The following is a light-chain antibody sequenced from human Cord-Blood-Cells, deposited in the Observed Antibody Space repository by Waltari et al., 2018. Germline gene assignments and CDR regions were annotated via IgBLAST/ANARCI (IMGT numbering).Light chain of an antibody. CDR3: SSYTSSSTWV. J-gene: IGLJ3*02. V-gene: IGLV2-14*01. Sequence: QSALTQPASVSGSPGQSITISCTGTSSDVGGYNYVSWYQQHPGKAPKLIIDEVSNRPSGVSNRFSGCKSGNTASLTISGLQAEDEADYYCSSYTSSSTWVFGGGTKLTVL. CDR1: SSDVGGYNY. CDR2: EVS.